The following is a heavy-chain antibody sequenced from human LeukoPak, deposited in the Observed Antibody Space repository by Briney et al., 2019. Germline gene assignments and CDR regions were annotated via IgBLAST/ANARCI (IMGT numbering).Heavy chain of an antibody. CDR1: GGSFSGYY. Sequence: SETLSLTCAVYGGSFSGYYWSWIRQPAGKGLEWIGRIYTSESTNYNPSLKSRVTISVDTSRNQFSLKLSSVTAADTAVYYCARTTEGGYTYGYFYYYMDVWGKGTTVTISS. CDR2: IYTSEST. V-gene: IGHV4-59*10. J-gene: IGHJ6*03. CDR3: ARTTEGGYTYGYFYYYMDV. D-gene: IGHD5-18*01.